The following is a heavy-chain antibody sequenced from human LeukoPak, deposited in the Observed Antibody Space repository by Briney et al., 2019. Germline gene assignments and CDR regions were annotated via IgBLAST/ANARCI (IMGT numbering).Heavy chain of an antibody. CDR1: GFTFSSYS. V-gene: IGHV3-72*01. CDR2: TRNKANSYTT. D-gene: IGHD7-27*01. J-gene: IGHJ4*02. Sequence: GGSLRLSCAASGFTFSSYSMNWVRQAPGKGLEWVGRTRNKANSYTTEYAASVKGRFTISRADSKNSLYLQMNSLKTEDTAVYYCASSFWGYWGQGTLVTVSS. CDR3: ASSFWGY.